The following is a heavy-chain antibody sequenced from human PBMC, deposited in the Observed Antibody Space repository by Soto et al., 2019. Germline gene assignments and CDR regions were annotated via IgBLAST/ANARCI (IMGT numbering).Heavy chain of an antibody. CDR2: ISSSSSTI. J-gene: IGHJ4*02. CDR3: ARVGRTVTTNFDY. Sequence: GGSLRLSCAASGFNFSSYSMNWVRQAPGKGLEWVSYISSSSSTIYYADSVKGRFTISRDNAKNSLYLQMNSLRAEDTAVYYCARVGRTVTTNFDYWGQGTLVTVSS. D-gene: IGHD4-17*01. CDR1: GFNFSSYS. V-gene: IGHV3-48*01.